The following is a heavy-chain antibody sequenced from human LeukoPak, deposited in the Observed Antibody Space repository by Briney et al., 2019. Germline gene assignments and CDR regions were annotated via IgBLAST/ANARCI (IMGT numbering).Heavy chain of an antibody. CDR3: ARSPDHYYDSSGSVDH. Sequence: SETLSLTCAVSGGSISSSNWWSWVRQPPGKGLEWIGEIYHSGSTNYNPSLKSRVTISVDKSKNQFSLKLSSVTAADTAVYYCARSPDHYYDSSGSVDHWGQGTVITVSS. CDR2: IYHSGST. V-gene: IGHV4-4*02. CDR1: GGSISSSNW. J-gene: IGHJ4*02. D-gene: IGHD3-22*01.